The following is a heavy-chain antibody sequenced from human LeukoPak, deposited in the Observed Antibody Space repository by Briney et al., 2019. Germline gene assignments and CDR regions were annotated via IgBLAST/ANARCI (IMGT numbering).Heavy chain of an antibody. CDR2: IYYSGST. CDR1: GGSISSSSYY. CDR3: ARFITMVRGYDAFDI. D-gene: IGHD3-10*01. J-gene: IGHJ3*02. Sequence: SETLSLTCTVSGGSISSSSYYWGWIRQPPGKGLEWIGSIYYSGSTYYNPSLKSRVTISVDTSKNQFSLKLSSVTAADTAVYYCARFITMVRGYDAFDIWGQGTMVTVSS. V-gene: IGHV4-39*07.